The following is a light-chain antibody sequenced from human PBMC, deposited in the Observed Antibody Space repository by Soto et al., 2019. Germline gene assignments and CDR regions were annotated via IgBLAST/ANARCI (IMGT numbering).Light chain of an antibody. J-gene: IGLJ2*01. CDR2: LNGDGSH. CDR1: SGHSDYA. CDR3: QTWGTGIVI. V-gene: IGLV4-69*01. Sequence: QSVLTQSPSASASLGASVKLTCTLSSGHSDYAIAWHQQQPEKGPRYLMKLNGDGSHSKGDGIPDRFSGSSSGAERYLTISSLQSEDEADYYCQTWGTGIVIFGGGTKVTVL.